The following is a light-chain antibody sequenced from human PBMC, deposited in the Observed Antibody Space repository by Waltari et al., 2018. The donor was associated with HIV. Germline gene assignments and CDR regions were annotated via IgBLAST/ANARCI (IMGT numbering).Light chain of an antibody. CDR1: QSVGKF. V-gene: IGKV3-15*01. CDR3: QQFNFWPRT. CDR2: GVS. Sequence: EIVMTQSPVTLSVSPGDRATLSCRASQSVGKFFAWYQQRPGQAPRLLMHGVSNRAAGVPARFVGSGSGTEVNLTISSLQSDDSAVYFCQQFNFWPRTFGQWTKVEV. J-gene: IGKJ1*01.